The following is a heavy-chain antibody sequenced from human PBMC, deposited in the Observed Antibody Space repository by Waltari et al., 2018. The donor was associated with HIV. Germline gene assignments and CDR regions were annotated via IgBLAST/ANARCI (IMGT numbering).Heavy chain of an antibody. D-gene: IGHD2-2*01. CDR2: ISSSSSTI. Sequence: EVQLVESGGGLVQPGGSLRLSCAASGFTFSSYSMNWVRQAPGKGLEWVSYISSSSSTIYYDESVKGRFTISRANAKNSLYLQMNSLRAEDTAVYYCARDNCSSTSCYEDYYYYYGMDVWGQGTTVTVSS. J-gene: IGHJ6*02. CDR3: ARDNCSSTSCYEDYYYYYGMDV. V-gene: IGHV3-48*04. CDR1: GFTFSSYS.